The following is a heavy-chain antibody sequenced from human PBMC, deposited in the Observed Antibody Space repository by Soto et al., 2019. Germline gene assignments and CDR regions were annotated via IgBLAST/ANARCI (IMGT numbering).Heavy chain of an antibody. CDR3: ARLAYNWLWGFDP. CDR1: GGSISSSSYY. J-gene: IGHJ5*02. CDR2: IYYSGST. D-gene: IGHD1-1*01. V-gene: IGHV4-39*01. Sequence: LSLTCTVSGGSISSSSYYWGWIRQPPGKGLEWIGSIYYSGSTYYNPSLKSRVTISVDTSKNQFSLKLSSVTAADTAVYYCARLAYNWLWGFDPWGQGTLVTVSS.